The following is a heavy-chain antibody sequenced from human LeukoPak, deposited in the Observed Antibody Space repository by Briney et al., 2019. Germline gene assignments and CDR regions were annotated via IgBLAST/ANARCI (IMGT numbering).Heavy chain of an antibody. CDR2: ISGSGGTT. CDR1: GFTFSSYA. D-gene: IGHD6-6*01. CDR3: AKDLHAYGSSSDFFDF. Sequence: GGSLRLSCAASGFTFSSYAMSWARQAPGKGPEWVSAISGSGGTTYYADSVKGRFTISRDNSRNTLYIQMNSLRAEDTAVYYCAKDLHAYGSSSDFFDFWGQGTLVTVSS. J-gene: IGHJ4*02. V-gene: IGHV3-23*01.